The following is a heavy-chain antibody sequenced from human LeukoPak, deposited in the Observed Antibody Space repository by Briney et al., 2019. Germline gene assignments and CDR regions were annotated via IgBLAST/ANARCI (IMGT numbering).Heavy chain of an antibody. CDR1: GFTFSSYW. Sequence: GGSLRLSCAASGFTFSSYWMSWVRRAPGKGLEWVANIKQDGSEKYYVDSVKGRFTISRDNAKNSLYLQMNSLRAEDTAVYYCARVDCSGGSCYGYYYGMDVWGQGTTVTVSS. D-gene: IGHD2-15*01. J-gene: IGHJ6*02. CDR3: ARVDCSGGSCYGYYYGMDV. CDR2: IKQDGSEK. V-gene: IGHV3-7*01.